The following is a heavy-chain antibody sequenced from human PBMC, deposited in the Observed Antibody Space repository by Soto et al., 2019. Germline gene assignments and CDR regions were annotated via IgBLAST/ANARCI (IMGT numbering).Heavy chain of an antibody. CDR1: GGTFSSYA. V-gene: IGHV1-69*13. J-gene: IGHJ5*02. CDR2: IIPIFGTA. CDR3: ASVSGYSYGNRPANWFDP. Sequence: SVKVSCKASGGTFSSYAISWVRQAPGQGLEWMGGIIPIFGTANYAQKFQGRVTITADESTSTAYMELSSLGSEDTAVYYCASVSGYSYGNRPANWFDPWGQGTLVTVSS. D-gene: IGHD5-18*01.